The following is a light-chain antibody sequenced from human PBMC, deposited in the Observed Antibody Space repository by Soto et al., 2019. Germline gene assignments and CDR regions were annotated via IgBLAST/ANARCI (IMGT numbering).Light chain of an antibody. CDR2: DTV. V-gene: IGLV7-46*01. CDR1: AGAVTTYHY. Sequence: QTVVTQEPSLTVSPGGTVTFTCGSSAGAVTTYHYPYWFQQKPGQAPRTLIYDTVNRHSLTPNRFSGSLLGGKAALTLSGAQPEDEAEYYCLLAYTGSGTLVFGGGTKLTVL. J-gene: IGLJ3*02. CDR3: LLAYTGSGTLV.